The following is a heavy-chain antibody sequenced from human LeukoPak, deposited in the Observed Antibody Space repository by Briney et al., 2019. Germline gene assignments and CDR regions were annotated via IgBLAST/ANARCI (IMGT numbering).Heavy chain of an antibody. J-gene: IGHJ3*02. CDR3: ARRDLRSDAFDI. D-gene: IGHD5-24*01. Sequence: PSETLSLTCTVSGGSISSYYWSWIRQPPGKGLEWIGYIYYSGITNYNPSLKSRVTISVDTSKNQFSLKLSSVTAADTAVYYCARRDLRSDAFDIWGQGTMVTVSS. CDR1: GGSISSYY. V-gene: IGHV4-59*01. CDR2: IYYSGIT.